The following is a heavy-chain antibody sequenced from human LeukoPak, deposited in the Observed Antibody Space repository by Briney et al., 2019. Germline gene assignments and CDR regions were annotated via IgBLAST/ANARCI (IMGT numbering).Heavy chain of an antibody. CDR1: GGSVSSGSYY. V-gene: IGHV4-61*01. CDR2: ISYSGST. CDR3: ARRGTGGRSFDI. D-gene: IGHD2-8*02. J-gene: IGHJ3*02. Sequence: SETLSLTCTVSGGSVSSGSYYWTWIRQSPGKGREWIGYISYSGSTNFNPSLKSRVTISVDTSKNQFSLNLSSVTAADTAVYYCARRGTGGRSFDIWGQGTMVTVSS.